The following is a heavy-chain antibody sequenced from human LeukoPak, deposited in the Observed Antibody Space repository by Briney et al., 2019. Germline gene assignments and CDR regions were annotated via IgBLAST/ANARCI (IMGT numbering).Heavy chain of an antibody. D-gene: IGHD3-10*02. Sequence: SQTLSLTXTVSGGSISSGSYYWSWIGQPAGKGLQWIGRIYTSGSTNYNPSLKSRVTISVDTSKNQFSLKLSSVTAADTAVYYCVTLNYYVDAFDIWGQGTMVTVSS. CDR1: GGSISSGSYY. J-gene: IGHJ3*02. CDR3: VTLNYYVDAFDI. V-gene: IGHV4-61*02. CDR2: IYTSGST.